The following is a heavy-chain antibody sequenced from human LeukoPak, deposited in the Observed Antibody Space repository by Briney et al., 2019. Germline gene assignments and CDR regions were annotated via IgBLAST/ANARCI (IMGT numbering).Heavy chain of an antibody. D-gene: IGHD4-17*01. CDR1: GGSVSSGSYY. CDR2: IYYSGST. V-gene: IGHV4-61*01. CDR3: ARDGASLDGDYYFDY. J-gene: IGHJ4*02. Sequence: SETLSLTCTVSGGSVSSGSYYWSWIRQPPGKGLEWIGYIYYSGSTNYNPSLKSRVTISVDTSKNQFSLKLSSVTAADTAAYYCARDGASLDGDYYFDYWGQGTLVTVSS.